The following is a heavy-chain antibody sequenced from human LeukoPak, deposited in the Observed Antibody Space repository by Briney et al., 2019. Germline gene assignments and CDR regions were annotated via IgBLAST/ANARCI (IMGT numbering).Heavy chain of an antibody. CDR2: ISGSGGST. CDR3: ARDGSPSYYYDSSGYYFDY. CDR1: GFTFSSYA. J-gene: IGHJ4*02. Sequence: GGSLRLSCAASGFTFSSYAMSWVRQAPGKGLEWVSAISGSGGSTYYADSVKGRFTISRDNAKNSLYLQMNSLRAEDTAVYYCARDGSPSYYYDSSGYYFDYWGQGTLVTVSS. V-gene: IGHV3-23*01. D-gene: IGHD3-22*01.